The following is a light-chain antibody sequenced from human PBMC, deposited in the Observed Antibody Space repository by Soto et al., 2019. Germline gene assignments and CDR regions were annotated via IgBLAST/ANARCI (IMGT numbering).Light chain of an antibody. J-gene: IGKJ1*01. CDR3: QQYSSSRT. V-gene: IGKV3-20*01. CDR2: GVS. Sequence: EIVLTQSPVTPCCRSLWSPYPSPRASQSVSSSYLAWYQQNPGQAPRPLIYGVSSRATGIPVRFSGSGSETDFTLTITRLETEDFAVYYCQQYSSSRTFGQGTKVDIK. CDR1: QSVSSSY.